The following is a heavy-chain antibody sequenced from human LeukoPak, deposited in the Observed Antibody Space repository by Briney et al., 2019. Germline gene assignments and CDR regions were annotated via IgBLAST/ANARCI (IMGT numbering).Heavy chain of an antibody. CDR3: ARDGSGNSNYFDF. V-gene: IGHV4-39*07. D-gene: IGHD3-10*01. J-gene: IGHJ4*02. CDR1: GGSISSSSYY. CDR2: IYYSGST. Sequence: SETLSLTCTVSGGSISSSSYYWGWIRQPPGKGLEWIGSIYYSGSTYYNPSLKSRVTMSVDTSKNQFSLKLSSVTAADTAVYYCARDGSGNSNYFDFWGQGTLVTVSS.